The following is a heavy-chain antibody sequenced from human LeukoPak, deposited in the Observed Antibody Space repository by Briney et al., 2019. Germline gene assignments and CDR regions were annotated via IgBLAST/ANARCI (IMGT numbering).Heavy chain of an antibody. Sequence: SQTLSLTCTVSGGSISSGSYYWSWIRQPAGKGLEWIGRIYTSGSTNYNPSLKSRVTMSVDTSKNQFSLKLSSVTVADTAVYYCARADEIAAAGIFDYWGQGTLVTVSS. D-gene: IGHD6-13*01. CDR1: GGSISSGSYY. CDR3: ARADEIAAAGIFDY. J-gene: IGHJ4*02. V-gene: IGHV4-61*02. CDR2: IYTSGST.